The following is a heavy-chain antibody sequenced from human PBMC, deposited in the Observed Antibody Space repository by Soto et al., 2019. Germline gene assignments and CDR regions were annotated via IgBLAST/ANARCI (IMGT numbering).Heavy chain of an antibody. CDR3: ATAMVAVAGPYYYYYGMDV. J-gene: IGHJ6*02. Sequence: ASMKVSCKVSGYTLTELSMHWVRQAPGKGLEWMGGFDPEDGETIYAQKFQGRVTMTEDTSTDTAYMELSSLRSEDTAVYYCATAMVAVAGPYYYYYGMDVWGQGTTVTVSS. CDR2: FDPEDGET. D-gene: IGHD6-19*01. V-gene: IGHV1-24*01. CDR1: GYTLTELS.